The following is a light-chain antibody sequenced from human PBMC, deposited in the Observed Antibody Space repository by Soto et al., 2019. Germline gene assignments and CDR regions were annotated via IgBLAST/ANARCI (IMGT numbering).Light chain of an antibody. Sequence: EIVLAQSPGTQSLSPGESATLSCRASQSISRSDLAWYQHRPGQSPRLLIYATSSRATGIPDRFTGGGAGTGFTLTISRLEPEDSAVYYCQQYGSSPTFGGGTKVDIK. CDR3: QQYGSSPT. CDR1: QSISRSD. CDR2: ATS. V-gene: IGKV3-20*01. J-gene: IGKJ4*01.